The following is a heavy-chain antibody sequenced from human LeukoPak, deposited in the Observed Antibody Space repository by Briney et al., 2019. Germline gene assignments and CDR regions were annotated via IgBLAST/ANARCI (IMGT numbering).Heavy chain of an antibody. V-gene: IGHV1-18*01. CDR2: ISAHNGNT. CDR1: GYTFTSYG. CDR3: ARVPYTYYYDSSGPPTGY. Sequence: VASVKVSCKASGYTFTSYGISWVRQAPGQGLEWMGWISAHNGNTNYAQKLQGRVTMTTDTSTSTAYMELRSLRSDDTAVYYCARVPYTYYYDSSGPPTGYWGQGTLVTVSS. J-gene: IGHJ4*02. D-gene: IGHD3-22*01.